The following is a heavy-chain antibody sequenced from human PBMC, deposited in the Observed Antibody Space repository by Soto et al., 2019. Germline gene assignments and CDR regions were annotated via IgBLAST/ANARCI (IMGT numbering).Heavy chain of an antibody. J-gene: IGHJ6*02. CDR3: ARAPVVPAAMEWYYYGMDV. V-gene: IGHV4-31*03. CDR1: GGSISSGGYY. D-gene: IGHD2-2*01. CDR2: IYYSGST. Sequence: QVQLQESGPGLVKPSQTLSLTCTVSGGSISSGGYYWSWIRQHPGKGLEWIGYIYYSGSTYYNPSLKSRVTISVDTSKNQFSLKLSSVTAADTAVYYCARAPVVPAAMEWYYYGMDVWGQGTTVTVSS.